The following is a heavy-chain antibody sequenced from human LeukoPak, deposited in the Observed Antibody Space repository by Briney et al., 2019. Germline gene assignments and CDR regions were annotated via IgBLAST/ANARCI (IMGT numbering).Heavy chain of an antibody. V-gene: IGHV1-69*01. J-gene: IGHJ4*02. Sequence: SVKVSCKASGGTFSSYAISWVRQAPGQGLEWMGGIIPIFGTANCAQKFQGRVTITADESTSTAYMELSSLRSEDTAVYYCASVRLVRGVIDAFDYWGQGTLVTVSS. CDR1: GGTFSSYA. CDR2: IIPIFGTA. CDR3: ASVRLVRGVIDAFDY. D-gene: IGHD3-10*01.